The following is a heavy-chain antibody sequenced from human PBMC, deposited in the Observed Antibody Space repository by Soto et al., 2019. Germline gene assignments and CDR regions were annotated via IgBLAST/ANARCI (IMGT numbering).Heavy chain of an antibody. CDR2: INYSGST. Sequence: QVQLQESGPGLVKPSQTLSLTCTVTGGSINSGSYYWSLIRQHPGKGLEWIGKINYSGSTYYNPSLKSRVIMSVDASPNQFFLKLTYVTAAETTVDYCARDRRMCPYLGSWGQGTLVTVSS. D-gene: IGHD2-8*01. V-gene: IGHV4-31*03. CDR1: GGSINSGSYY. CDR3: ARDRRMCPYLGS. J-gene: IGHJ4*02.